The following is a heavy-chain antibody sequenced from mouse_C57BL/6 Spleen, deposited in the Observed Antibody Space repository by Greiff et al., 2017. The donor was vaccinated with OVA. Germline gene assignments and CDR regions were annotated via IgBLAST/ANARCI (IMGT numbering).Heavy chain of an antibody. V-gene: IGHV1-80*01. CDR1: GYAFSSYW. CDR2: IYPGDGDT. Sequence: VLLQESGAELVKPGASVKISCKASGYAFSSYWMNWVKQRPGKGLEWIGQIYPGDGDTNYNGKFKGKATLTADKSSSTAYMQLSSLTSEDSAVYFCAPTVVAYYAVGCWGKGTSVTVAS. J-gene: IGHJ4*01. D-gene: IGHD1-1*01. CDR3: APTVVAYYAVGC.